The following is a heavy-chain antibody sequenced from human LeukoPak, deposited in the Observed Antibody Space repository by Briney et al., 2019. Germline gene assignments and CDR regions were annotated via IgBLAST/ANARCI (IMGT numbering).Heavy chain of an antibody. J-gene: IGHJ4*02. CDR3: ARHPRGYFDY. CDR1: GFTFSSYS. Sequence: GGSLRLSCAASGFTFSSYSMNWVRQAPGKGLEWVSYISSSSSTIYYADSVKGRFTISRDNAKNSLYLQMNSLRAEDTAVYYCARHPRGYFDYWGQGTLVTVSS. CDR2: ISSSSSTI. D-gene: IGHD3-16*01. V-gene: IGHV3-48*01.